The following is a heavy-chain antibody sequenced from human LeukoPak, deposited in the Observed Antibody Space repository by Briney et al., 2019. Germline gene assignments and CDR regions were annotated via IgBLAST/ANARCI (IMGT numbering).Heavy chain of an antibody. J-gene: IGHJ6*02. CDR2: IYTSGST. D-gene: IGHD3-3*01. Sequence: SETLSLTCTVSGGSISSFYGSWNRPPAGKGLEWIGRIYTSGSTNYNSSLKSRVTMSVETSKNQFSLKLSSVTAADTAVYYCARVRSGYSDRVYYYVMDVWGQGTTVTVSS. CDR3: ARVRSGYSDRVYYYVMDV. CDR1: GGSISSFY. V-gene: IGHV4-4*07.